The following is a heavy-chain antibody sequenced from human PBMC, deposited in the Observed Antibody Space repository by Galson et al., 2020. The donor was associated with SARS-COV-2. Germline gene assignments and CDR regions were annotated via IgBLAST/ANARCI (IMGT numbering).Heavy chain of an antibody. J-gene: IGHJ2*01. V-gene: IGHV3-11*04. CDR1: GLYFRDNY. CDR3: ARALYGYNLLDL. D-gene: IGHD5-12*01. Sequence: NSGGSLRLSCAASGLYFRDNYMSWIRQAPGKGLEWLAFFSRSGISIYYASSVEGRFTISRDNAKNSLSLQMNSLRVEDTAVYYCARALYGYNLLDLWGRGTLVTVAA. CDR2: FSRSGISI.